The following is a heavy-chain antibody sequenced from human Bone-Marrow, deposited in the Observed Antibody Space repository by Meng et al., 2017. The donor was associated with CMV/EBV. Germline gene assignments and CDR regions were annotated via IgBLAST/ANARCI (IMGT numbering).Heavy chain of an antibody. V-gene: IGHV3-13*01. CDR2: IGTAGDT. J-gene: IGHJ6*02. CDR1: GFTFSSYD. Sequence: GESLKISCAASGFTFSSYDMHWVRQATGKGLEWVSAIGTAGDTYYPGSVKGRFTISRENAKNSLYLQMNSLRAGDTAVYYCARGPRSGWPYYYYYGMDVCGQGTTVTVSS. D-gene: IGHD6-19*01. CDR3: ARGPRSGWPYYYYYGMDV.